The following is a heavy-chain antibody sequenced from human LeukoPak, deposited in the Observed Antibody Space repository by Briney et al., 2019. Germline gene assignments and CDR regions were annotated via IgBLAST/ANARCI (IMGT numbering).Heavy chain of an antibody. V-gene: IGHV3-23*01. Sequence: GGSLRLSCAASGFTFSTYAMSWVRQAPGKGLEWVSAISGSGGSTYYADSVKGRFTISRDNSKNTLYLQMNSLRAEDTAVYYCAKDLEAAAETARSRWFDPWGQGTLVTVSS. J-gene: IGHJ5*02. CDR2: ISGSGGST. CDR3: AKDLEAAAETARSRWFDP. D-gene: IGHD6-13*01. CDR1: GFTFSTYA.